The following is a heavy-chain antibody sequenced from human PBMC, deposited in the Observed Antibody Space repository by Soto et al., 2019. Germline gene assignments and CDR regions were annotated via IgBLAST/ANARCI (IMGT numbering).Heavy chain of an antibody. CDR1: GYTFTNYY. Sequence: ASVKVSCKASGYTFTNYYMHWVRQAPGQGLEWMGIINPSGGSTSYAQKFQGRITMTREMSKSTVYMELSSLRSEDTAVYYCARASSGSTYAHFDYWGQGTLVTVSS. CDR2: INPSGGST. CDR3: ARASSGSTYAHFDY. J-gene: IGHJ4*02. V-gene: IGHV1-46*01. D-gene: IGHD6-19*01.